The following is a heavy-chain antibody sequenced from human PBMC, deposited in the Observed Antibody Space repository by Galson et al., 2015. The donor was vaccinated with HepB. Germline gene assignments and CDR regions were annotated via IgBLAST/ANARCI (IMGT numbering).Heavy chain of an antibody. V-gene: IGHV3-21*01. CDR3: ARDGGIGLWWGAVDV. J-gene: IGHJ6*04. CDR1: GFTFSSYS. D-gene: IGHD2-21*01. CDR2: INSSSSYI. Sequence: SLRLSCAASGFTFSSYSMNWVRQAPGKGLEWVSSINSSSSYIYYADSVKGRFTISRDNAKNSLYLQMNSLRAEDTAVYYCARDGGIGLWWGAVDVWGKGTTVTVSS.